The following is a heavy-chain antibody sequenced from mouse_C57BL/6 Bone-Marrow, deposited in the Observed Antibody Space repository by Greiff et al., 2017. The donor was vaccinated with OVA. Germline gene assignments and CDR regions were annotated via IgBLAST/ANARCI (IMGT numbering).Heavy chain of an antibody. J-gene: IGHJ1*03. CDR2: ISYDGSN. V-gene: IGHV3-6*01. CDR3: ARATVVAPSYWYFDV. Sequence: EVQRVESGPGLVKPSQSLSLTCSVTGYSITSGYYWNWIRQFPGNKLEWMGYISYDGSNNYNPSLKNRISITRDTSKNQFFLKLNSVTTEDTATYYCARATVVAPSYWYFDVWGTGTTVTVSS. D-gene: IGHD1-1*01. CDR1: GYSITSGYY.